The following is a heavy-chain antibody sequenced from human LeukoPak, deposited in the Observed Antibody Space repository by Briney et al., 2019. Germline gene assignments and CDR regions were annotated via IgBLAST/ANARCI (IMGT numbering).Heavy chain of an antibody. V-gene: IGHV3-21*01. Sequence: GSLRLSCAASGFTFSSYNMNWVRQAPGKGLEWVASISSSSNYIYYVDSVKGRFTISRDNAKNSLYLQMNSLRAEDTAVYYCARGRGIAVAGMVHWGQGTLVTVSS. D-gene: IGHD6-19*01. CDR1: GFTFSSYN. J-gene: IGHJ4*02. CDR2: ISSSSNYI. CDR3: ARGRGIAVAGMVH.